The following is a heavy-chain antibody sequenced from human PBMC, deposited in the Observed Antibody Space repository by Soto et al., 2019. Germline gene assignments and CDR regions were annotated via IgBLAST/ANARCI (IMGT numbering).Heavy chain of an antibody. CDR3: ASREGITYGGVSDY. J-gene: IGHJ4*02. Sequence: QVQLVQSGAEVKKPGSSVKVSCKASGGTFSSYTISWVRQAPGQGLEWMGRIIPILGIANYAQKFQGRVTSTSDKSTSTAYMELSSLRSKDTAVYYCASREGITYGGVSDYWGQGSLVTVSS. CDR2: IIPILGIA. CDR1: GGTFSSYT. D-gene: IGHD3-16*01. V-gene: IGHV1-69*02.